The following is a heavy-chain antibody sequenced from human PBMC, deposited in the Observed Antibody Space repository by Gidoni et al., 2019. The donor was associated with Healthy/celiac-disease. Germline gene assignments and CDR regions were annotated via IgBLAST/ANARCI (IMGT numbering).Heavy chain of an antibody. Sequence: QVQLQESGPGLVKPSETLSLTCAVSGYSISSGYYWGWIRQPPGKGLEWIGSIYHSGGTYYNPSLKSRVPITVDTSKNQFSLKLGSVTAADTAVYYCATWHSSGSDAFDIWGQGTMVTVSS. V-gene: IGHV4-38-2*01. CDR3: ATWHSSGSDAFDI. D-gene: IGHD6-19*01. CDR2: IYHSGGT. CDR1: GYSISSGYY. J-gene: IGHJ3*02.